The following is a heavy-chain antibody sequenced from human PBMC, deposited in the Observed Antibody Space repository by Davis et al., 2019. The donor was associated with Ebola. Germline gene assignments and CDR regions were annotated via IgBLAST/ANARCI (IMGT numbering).Heavy chain of an antibody. CDR3: ARVSDWEGGDRAYYYYYMDV. CDR1: GFTFIDYY. J-gene: IGHJ6*03. D-gene: IGHD2-21*01. CDR2: ISPNTSNT. V-gene: IGHV1-46*01. Sequence: ASVKVSCKASGFTFIDYYMHWVRQAPGQGLEWMGIISPNTSNTNYAHNFQGRVTMTRDTSTSTAYMELSSLRSEDTTVYYCARVSDWEGGDRAYYYYYMDVWGKGTTVTVSS.